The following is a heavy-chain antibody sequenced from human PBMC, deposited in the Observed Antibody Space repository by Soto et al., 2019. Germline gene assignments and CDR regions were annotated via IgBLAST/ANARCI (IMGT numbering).Heavy chain of an antibody. D-gene: IGHD3-3*01. V-gene: IGHV3-30-3*01. J-gene: IGHJ4*02. CDR2: ISYDGSNK. CDR1: GFTFSSYA. Sequence: GGSLRLSCAASGFTFSSYAMHWVRQAPGKGLEWVAVISYDGSNKYYADSVKGRFTISRDNSKNTLYLQMNSLRAEDTAVYYCARDDTMRPIPHDFWSGFPDYWGQGTLVTVSS. CDR3: ARDDTMRPIPHDFWSGFPDY.